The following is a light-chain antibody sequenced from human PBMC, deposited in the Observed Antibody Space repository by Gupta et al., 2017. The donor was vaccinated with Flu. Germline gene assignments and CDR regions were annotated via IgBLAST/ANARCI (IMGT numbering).Light chain of an antibody. J-gene: IGKJ1*01. CDR2: WAS. CDR1: LSCGDSYNNKNY. Sequence: SLGEAAAINCKSILSCGDSYNNKNYVAWYQQKPGQPPKLLIYWASTRECGVPDRFSGRGSGTDFTLTISSRQAEDVAVYYCQQDDSTSWTFGQGTKVEIK. CDR3: QQDDSTSWT. V-gene: IGKV4-1*01.